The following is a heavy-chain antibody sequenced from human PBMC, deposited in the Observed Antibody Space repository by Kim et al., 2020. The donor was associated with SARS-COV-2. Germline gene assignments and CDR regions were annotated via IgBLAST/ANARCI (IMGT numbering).Heavy chain of an antibody. J-gene: IGHJ4*02. Sequence: GGSLRLSCAASGFTFSDHYMDWVRAAPGKGLEWLARIRNRARGYTTEYAASEKGRFTISRDDSKRSLYLQMTSLRTEDGGVYYCGDVGAGYWGQGTPVT. D-gene: IGHD1-26*01. CDR2: IRNRARGYTT. V-gene: IGHV3-72*01. CDR3: GDVGAGY. CDR1: GFTFSDHY.